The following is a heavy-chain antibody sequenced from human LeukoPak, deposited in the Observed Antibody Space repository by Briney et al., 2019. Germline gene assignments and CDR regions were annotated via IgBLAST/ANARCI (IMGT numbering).Heavy chain of an antibody. CDR3: ARDAPPGVYCSSTSCQNNWFDP. Sequence: ASVKVSCKASGYTFTNYYMHWVRQAPGQGLEWMGIINPSGGSTSYAQKFQGRVTMTRDTSTSTVYMELSSLRSEDTAVYYCARDAPPGVYCSSTSCQNNWFDPWGQGTLVTVSS. D-gene: IGHD2-2*01. J-gene: IGHJ5*02. CDR2: INPSGGST. CDR1: GYTFTNYY. V-gene: IGHV1-46*01.